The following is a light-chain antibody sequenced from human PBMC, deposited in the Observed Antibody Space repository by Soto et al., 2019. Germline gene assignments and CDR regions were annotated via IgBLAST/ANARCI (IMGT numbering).Light chain of an antibody. Sequence: QSALTQPASVSGSPGQSIAISCTGTSSDVGYYNYVSWYQQHPGKAPKLMIYDVSNRPSGVSDRFSGSKSGNTASLTISGLQAEHVADYYCCPYTTISTYVFGSGTKGT. CDR2: DVS. J-gene: IGLJ1*01. V-gene: IGLV2-14*03. CDR3: CPYTTISTYV. CDR1: SSDVGYYNY.